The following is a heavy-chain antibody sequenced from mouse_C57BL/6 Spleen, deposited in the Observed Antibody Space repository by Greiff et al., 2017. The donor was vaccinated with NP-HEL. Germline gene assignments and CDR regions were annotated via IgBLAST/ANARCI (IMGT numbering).Heavy chain of an antibody. Sequence: VQLQQSGAELARPGASVKLSCKASGYTFTSYGISWVKQRTGQGLEWIGEIYPRSGNTYYNEKFKGKATLTADKSSSTAYMELRSLTSEDPAVYFCARGSYYGSREAMDYWGQGTSVTVSS. CDR1: GYTFTSYG. D-gene: IGHD1-1*01. V-gene: IGHV1-81*01. CDR2: IYPRSGNT. CDR3: ARGSYYGSREAMDY. J-gene: IGHJ4*01.